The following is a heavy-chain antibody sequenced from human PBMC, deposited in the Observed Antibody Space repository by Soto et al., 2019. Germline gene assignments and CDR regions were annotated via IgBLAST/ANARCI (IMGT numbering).Heavy chain of an antibody. D-gene: IGHD3-16*02. Sequence: QVQLVESGGGVVQPGRSLRLSCAASGFTFSSYAMHWVRQAPGKGLEWVAVISYDGSNKYYADSVKGRFTISRDNSKNTLYLQMNSLRAEDTAVYYCARATAALGELSFRRVDYWGQGTLVTVSS. CDR3: ARATAALGELSFRRVDY. CDR2: ISYDGSNK. J-gene: IGHJ4*02. V-gene: IGHV3-30-3*01. CDR1: GFTFSSYA.